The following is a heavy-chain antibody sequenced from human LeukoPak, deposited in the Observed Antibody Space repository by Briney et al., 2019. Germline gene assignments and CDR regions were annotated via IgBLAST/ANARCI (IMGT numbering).Heavy chain of an antibody. CDR2: I. V-gene: IGHV3-20*04. CDR3: ARAYGKWNDVYFYAFDL. J-gene: IGHJ3*01. D-gene: IGHD1-20*01. CDR1: GFTFDDYG. Sequence: GGSLRLSCAASGFTFDDYGMSWVRQAPGKGLEWVSGITISRDNAKSSLYLQMNSLRAEDTALYYCARAYGKWNDVYFYAFDLWGQGTMVTVSS.